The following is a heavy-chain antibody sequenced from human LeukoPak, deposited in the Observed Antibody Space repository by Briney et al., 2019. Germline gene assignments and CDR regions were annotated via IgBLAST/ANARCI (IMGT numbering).Heavy chain of an antibody. CDR2: IWYGGSNK. J-gene: IGHJ4*02. CDR3: AKVGYDLDY. Sequence: GRSLRLSCAASGFTFSSYGMHWVRQAPGKGLEWVAVIWYGGSNKYYADSVKGRFTISRDNSKNTLYLQMNSLRAEDTAVYYCAKVGYDLDYWGQGTLVTVSS. CDR1: GFTFSSYG. D-gene: IGHD3-3*01. V-gene: IGHV3-30*18.